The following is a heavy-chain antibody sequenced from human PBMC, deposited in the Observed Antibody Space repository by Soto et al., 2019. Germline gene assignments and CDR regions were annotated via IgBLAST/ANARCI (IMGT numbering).Heavy chain of an antibody. CDR1: GASITGSSY. J-gene: IGHJ4*02. CDR2: FSLSGTT. V-gene: IGHV4-4*07. Sequence: SETLSLTCTVSGASITGSSYGSWIRQPAGXGLEWIGRFSLSGTTNYNPSLRSRVTMSADVSKNQFSLRLTSVTAADTALYYCARGMTPPGAPAWYYFDSWGQGTLVTVSS. CDR3: ARGMTPPGAPAWYYFDS. D-gene: IGHD2-8*02.